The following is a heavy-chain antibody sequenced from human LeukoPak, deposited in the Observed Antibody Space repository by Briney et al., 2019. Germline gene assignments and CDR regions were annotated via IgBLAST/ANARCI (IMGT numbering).Heavy chain of an antibody. CDR2: IYYSGST. CDR3: ARVVGYGYSDY. J-gene: IGHJ4*02. Sequence: SGTLSLTCTVSGGSISNYHWSWIRQPPGKGLEWIGYIYYSGSTKYNPSLKSRVTISVDTSKNQFSLKLTPVTAADPAVYYCARVVGYGYSDYWGQGTLVTVSS. V-gene: IGHV4-59*01. D-gene: IGHD5-18*01. CDR1: GGSISNYH.